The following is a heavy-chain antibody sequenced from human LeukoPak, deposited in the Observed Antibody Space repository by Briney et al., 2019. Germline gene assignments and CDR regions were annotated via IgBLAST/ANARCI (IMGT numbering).Heavy chain of an antibody. J-gene: IGHJ6*03. V-gene: IGHV3-23*01. CDR2: ISGSGGST. CDR1: GFTFSSYA. Sequence: GGSRRLSCAASGFTFSSYAMSWVRQAPGKGLEWVSAISGSGGSTYYADSVKGRFTISRDNSKNTLYLQMNSLRAEDTAVYYCAKDGRTDRYYYYYMDVWGKGTTVTVSS. D-gene: IGHD1-14*01. CDR3: AKDGRTDRYYYYYMDV.